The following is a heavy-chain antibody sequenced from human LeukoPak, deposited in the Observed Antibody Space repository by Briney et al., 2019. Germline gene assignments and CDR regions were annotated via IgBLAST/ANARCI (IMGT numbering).Heavy chain of an antibody. V-gene: IGHV3-23*01. D-gene: IGHD6-19*01. Sequence: GGSLILSCTVSGFLVSTSGMSWVRQAQGKGLQTISAISVEGESAYYAGSVKGRFTISRDNSKNTLYLQMNSLRVEDTAVYFCAQGYGNGWYPHWGQGSLVSVSS. CDR1: GFLVSTSG. J-gene: IGHJ4*02. CDR2: ISVEGESA. CDR3: AQGYGNGWYPH.